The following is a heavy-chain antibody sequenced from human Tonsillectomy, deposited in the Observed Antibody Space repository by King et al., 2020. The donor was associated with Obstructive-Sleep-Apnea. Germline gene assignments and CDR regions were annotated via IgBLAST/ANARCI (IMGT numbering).Heavy chain of an antibody. V-gene: IGHV4-39*07. J-gene: IGHJ4*02. CDR3: AREHSGQKADY. Sequence: QLQESGPGLVKPSETLSLTCTGSGDSGTSNNYYWGGIRQPPGKGRGGIGVIFFSGSTFNNPSLQSRVTISLDTSKNQFSLKLSSVTAADTAIYYCAREHSGQKADYWGQGTLVTVSS. CDR2: IFFSGST. D-gene: IGHD5-12*01. CDR1: GDSGTSNNYY.